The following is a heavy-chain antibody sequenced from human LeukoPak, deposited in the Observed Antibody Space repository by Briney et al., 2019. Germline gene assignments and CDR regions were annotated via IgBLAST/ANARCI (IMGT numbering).Heavy chain of an antibody. CDR2: INPNSGGT. V-gene: IGHV1-2*02. D-gene: IGHD3-22*01. Sequence: ASVKVSCKASGGTFSSYAISWVRQAPGQGLEWMGWINPNSGGTNYAQKFQGRVTMTRDTSISTAYMELSRLRSDDTAVYYCASLNYYDSSGYYSVVDYWGQGTLVTVSS. CDR3: ASLNYYDSSGYYSVVDY. CDR1: GGTFSSYA. J-gene: IGHJ4*02.